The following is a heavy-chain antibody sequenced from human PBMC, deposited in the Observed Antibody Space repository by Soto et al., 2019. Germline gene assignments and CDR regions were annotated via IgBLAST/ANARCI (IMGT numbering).Heavy chain of an antibody. CDR1: GGFISSGGYY. CDR3: ARDRPGKARYAFDI. J-gene: IGHJ3*02. V-gene: IGHV4-31*03. CDR2: IYYSGST. Sequence: LSLTCTVSGGFISSGGYYWSWIRQHPGNGLEWIGYIYYSGSTYYNPSLKSRVTISVDTSKNQFSLKLSSATAADTAVYYCARDRPGKARYAFDIWGQGTMVTVSS.